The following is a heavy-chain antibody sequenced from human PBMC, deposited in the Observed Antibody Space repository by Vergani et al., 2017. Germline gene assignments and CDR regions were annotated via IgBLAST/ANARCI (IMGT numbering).Heavy chain of an antibody. CDR2: IIPIFGTT. D-gene: IGHD3-22*01. V-gene: IGHV1-69*13. Sequence: QGQLAQSGAEVKKPGYSVKVSCKASGGTFSSNSISWERQAPGQGLEWMGRIIPIFGTTSYAQKFQGRVTILADESTSTAYMELSSLRSEDTAVYYCARSSGYYSYYFDFWGQGTLVTVSS. J-gene: IGHJ4*02. CDR1: GGTFSSNS. CDR3: ARSSGYYSYYFDF.